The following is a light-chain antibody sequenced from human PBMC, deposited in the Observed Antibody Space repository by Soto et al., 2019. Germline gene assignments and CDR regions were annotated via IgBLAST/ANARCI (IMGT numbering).Light chain of an antibody. CDR1: SSDVGGYNY. CDR3: NSYTRSRSDYV. V-gene: IGLV2-14*01. CDR2: EVS. Sequence: QSALTQPASVSGSPGQSITISCTGTSSDVGGYNYVSWYQQHPGKAPKLMIYEVSNRPSGVSNRFSGSKSGNTASLTISGLQAEDEDDYDCNSYTRSRSDYVFGTGTKLTVL. J-gene: IGLJ1*01.